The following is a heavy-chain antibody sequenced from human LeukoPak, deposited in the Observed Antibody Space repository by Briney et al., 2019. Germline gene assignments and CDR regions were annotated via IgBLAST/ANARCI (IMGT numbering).Heavy chain of an antibody. J-gene: IGHJ5*02. V-gene: IGHV4-34*01. D-gene: IGHD3-3*01. CDR3: AKHLRRRFFSKTLGFDP. Sequence: PSETLSLTCNVSGDSISSYYWSWIRQPPGKGLEWVGEINHSGSTNYNPSLKSRVSISLDSSKNQFSLKLSSVTAADTAVYYCAKHLRRRFFSKTLGFDPWGQGTLVTVSS. CDR1: GDSISSYY. CDR2: INHSGST.